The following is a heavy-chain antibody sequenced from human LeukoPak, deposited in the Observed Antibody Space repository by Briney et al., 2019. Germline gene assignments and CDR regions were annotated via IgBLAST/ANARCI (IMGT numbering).Heavy chain of an antibody. V-gene: IGHV3-30-3*01. J-gene: IGHJ4*02. Sequence: GGSLRLSCAASGFIFSSYAMHWVRQGPGKGLEWVAVISYDGSNKYYADSVKGRFTISRDNSKNTLYLQMNSLRAEDTAVYYCATLVIRGYCSSTSCPEGNWGQGTLVTVSS. D-gene: IGHD2-2*03. CDR2: ISYDGSNK. CDR3: ATLVIRGYCSSTSCPEGN. CDR1: GFIFSSYA.